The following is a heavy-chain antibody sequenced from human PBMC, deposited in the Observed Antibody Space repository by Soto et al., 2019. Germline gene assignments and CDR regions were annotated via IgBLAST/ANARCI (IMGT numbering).Heavy chain of an antibody. V-gene: IGHV1-69*01. J-gene: IGHJ5*02. CDR1: GGTFSTYP. CDR2: IIPLFGTT. CDR3: ARGATHGSSWYFWFDP. Sequence: QVQLVQSGAEVRMPGSSVKVSCNASGGTFSTYPINWVRQAPGQGVEWMGGIIPLFGTTNYAQKFKGRVTITADESTSTANMELSSLRAEDAAVYYCARGATHGSSWYFWFDPWGQGTLVTVSS. D-gene: IGHD6-13*01.